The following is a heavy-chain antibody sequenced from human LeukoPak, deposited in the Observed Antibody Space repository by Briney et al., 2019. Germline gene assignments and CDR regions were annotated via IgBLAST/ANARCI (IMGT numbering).Heavy chain of an antibody. CDR3: AKVMVGATTRKGGDY. J-gene: IGHJ4*02. D-gene: IGHD1-26*01. Sequence: GGSLRLSCAASGFTFSSYAMSWVRQAPGKGLEWASAISGSGGSTYYADSVKGRFTISRDNSKNTLYLQMNSLRAEDTAVYYCAKVMVGATTRKGGDYWGQGTLVTVSS. V-gene: IGHV3-23*01. CDR1: GFTFSSYA. CDR2: ISGSGGST.